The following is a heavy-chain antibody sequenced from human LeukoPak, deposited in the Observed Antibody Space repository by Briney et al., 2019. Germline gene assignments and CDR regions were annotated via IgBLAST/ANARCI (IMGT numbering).Heavy chain of an antibody. CDR3: ARDLTRRPRGMPPYFDL. Sequence: PGGSLRLSCAASGFTFSSYAMHWVRQAPGKGLEYVSAISSNGGSTYYANSVKGRFTISRDNAKNSLYLQMNSLRAEDTAVYYCARDLTRRPRGMPPYFDLWGRGTLVTVSS. J-gene: IGHJ2*01. CDR2: ISSNGGST. CDR1: GFTFSSYA. D-gene: IGHD4/OR15-4a*01. V-gene: IGHV3-64*01.